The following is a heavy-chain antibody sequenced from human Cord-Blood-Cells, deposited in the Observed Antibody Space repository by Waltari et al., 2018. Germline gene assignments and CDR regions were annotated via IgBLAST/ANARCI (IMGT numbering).Heavy chain of an antibody. CDR1: GFTVSSNY. V-gene: IGHV3-53*01. J-gene: IGHJ4*02. CDR3: ARGGGDLGYCSSTSCYKGYFDY. Sequence: EVQLVESGGGLIQPGGSLRLSCAASGFTVSSNYMSWVCQAPGKGLAWVSVIYSGGRTYYADSVKGRFTISRDNSKNTLYLQMNSLRAEDTAVYYCARGGGDLGYCSSTSCYKGYFDYWGQGTLVTVSS. CDR2: IYSGGRT. D-gene: IGHD2-2*02.